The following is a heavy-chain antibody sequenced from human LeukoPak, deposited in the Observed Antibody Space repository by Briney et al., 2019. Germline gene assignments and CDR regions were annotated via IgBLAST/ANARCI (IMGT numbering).Heavy chain of an antibody. CDR2: IYHSGST. D-gene: IGHD1-14*01. Sequence: PSETLSLTCAVSGGSISSGGYSWSWIRQPPGKGLEWIGYIYHSGSTYYNPSLKSRVTISVDTSKNQFSLKLSSVTAADTAVYYCARGHRTGIPRLFYFDYWGQGTLVTVSS. J-gene: IGHJ4*02. V-gene: IGHV4-30-2*01. CDR1: GGSISSGGYS. CDR3: ARGHRTGIPRLFYFDY.